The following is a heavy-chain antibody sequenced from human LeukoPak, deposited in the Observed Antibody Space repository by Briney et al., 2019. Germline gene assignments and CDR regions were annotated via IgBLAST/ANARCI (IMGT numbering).Heavy chain of an antibody. Sequence: GGSLRLSCAASGFTFSSYSMNWVRQAPGKGLEWVSSISSSSSYIYYADSVKGRFTISGDNAKNSLYLQMNSLRAEDTAVYYCARALGYGFIAAEYYFDYWGQGTLVTVSS. CDR1: GFTFSSYS. V-gene: IGHV3-21*01. CDR3: ARALGYGFIAAEYYFDY. J-gene: IGHJ4*02. D-gene: IGHD5-18*01. CDR2: ISSSSSYI.